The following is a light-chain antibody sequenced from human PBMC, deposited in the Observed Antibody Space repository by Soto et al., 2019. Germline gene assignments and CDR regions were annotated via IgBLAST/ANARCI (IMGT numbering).Light chain of an antibody. Sequence: EIVLTQSPATLSLSPGERATLSCRASQSVSSYLAWYQQKPGQAPRLLIYDASNRATGIPARFSGSGSGTDFTLTISRLEPEDLAVYYCQQRSNWPAITFGPATKVVIK. CDR2: DAS. CDR1: QSVSSY. CDR3: QQRSNWPAIT. V-gene: IGKV3-11*01. J-gene: IGKJ3*01.